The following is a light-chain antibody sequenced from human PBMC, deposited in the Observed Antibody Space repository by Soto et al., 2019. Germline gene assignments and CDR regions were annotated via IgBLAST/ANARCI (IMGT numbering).Light chain of an antibody. V-gene: IGLV2-11*01. CDR2: DVN. J-gene: IGLJ1*01. CDR3: CSYAGRYIYV. Sequence: QSVLTQPRSVSGSPGQSVSISCTGTSSDVGGYNYVSWYQQHPGKAPKVMIYDVNKRPSGVPDRFSGSKSGNTASLTISGLQSEDEADYYCCSYAGRYIYVFGTRTKVTVL. CDR1: SSDVGGYNY.